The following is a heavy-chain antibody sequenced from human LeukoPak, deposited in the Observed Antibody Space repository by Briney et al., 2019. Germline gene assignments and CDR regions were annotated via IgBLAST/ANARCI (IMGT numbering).Heavy chain of an antibody. J-gene: IGHJ3*02. CDR2: IIPIFGTA. V-gene: IGHV1-69*05. Sequence: ASVKVSCKASGGTFSSYAISWVRQAPGQGLEWMGGIIPIFGTANYAQKFQGRVTITTDESTSTAYMELSSLRSEDTAVYYCAGLWFGELLIDRAFDIWGQGTMVTVSS. CDR3: AGLWFGELLIDRAFDI. D-gene: IGHD3-10*01. CDR1: GGTFSSYA.